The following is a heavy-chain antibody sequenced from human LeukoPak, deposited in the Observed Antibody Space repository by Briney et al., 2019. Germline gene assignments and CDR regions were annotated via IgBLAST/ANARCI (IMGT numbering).Heavy chain of an antibody. CDR3: ATHPLLDY. CDR1: GDPIRRDNYY. J-gene: IGHJ4*02. V-gene: IGHV4-39*01. CDR2: IYYSGST. D-gene: IGHD3-16*02. Sequence: SETLSLTCTVSGDPIRRDNYYWGWIRQPPGKGLEWIGSIYYSGSTYYNPSLKSRVSISVDPSKSQFSLKLTSVTAADTAVYYCATHPLLDYWGQGSLVTVSS.